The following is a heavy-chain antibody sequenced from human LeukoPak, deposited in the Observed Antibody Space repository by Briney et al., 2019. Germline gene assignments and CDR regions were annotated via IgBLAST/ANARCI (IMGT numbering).Heavy chain of an antibody. CDR3: ARDGRAGSLFAY. CDR2: ISYSGST. J-gene: IGHJ4*02. D-gene: IGHD6-19*01. V-gene: IGHV4-59*01. CDR1: SGSINGYY. Sequence: PSETLSHTCTVSSGSINGYYWSWIRQPPGKGLEWVGYISYSGSTNYNPSLKSRVTISVDTSKNQFSLKLSSVTAADTAIYYCARDGRAGSLFAYWGQGTLVTVSS.